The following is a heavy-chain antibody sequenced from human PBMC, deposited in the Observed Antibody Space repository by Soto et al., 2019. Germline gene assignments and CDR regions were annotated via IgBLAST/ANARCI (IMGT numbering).Heavy chain of an antibody. J-gene: IGHJ2*01. D-gene: IGHD1-26*01. CDR1: GFTFSNYG. CDR2: IWYDGTNK. CDR3: VRDVHSRYFDL. V-gene: IGHV3-33*01. Sequence: QVQLVESGGGVVQPGRSLRLSCAASGFTFSNYGMHWVRQAPGKGLEWVAVIWYDGTNKYYVDSVKGRFTISRDNSKNTLYLQINSLRAEDTAVYYCVRDVHSRYFDLWGRGTLVTVSS.